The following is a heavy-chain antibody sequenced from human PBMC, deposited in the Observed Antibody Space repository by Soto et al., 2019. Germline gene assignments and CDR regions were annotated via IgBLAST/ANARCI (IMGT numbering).Heavy chain of an antibody. CDR2: INPNSGGT. CDR1: GYTFTGYY. V-gene: IGHV1-2*02. D-gene: IGHD6-6*01. J-gene: IGHJ6*02. Sequence: WASVKVSCKASGYTFTGYYMHWVRQAPGQGLEWMGWINPNSGGTNYAQKFQGRVTMTRDTSISTAYMELSRLRSDDTAVYYCARGGIAARPTLYGMDVWGQGTTVTVSS. CDR3: ARGGIAARPTLYGMDV.